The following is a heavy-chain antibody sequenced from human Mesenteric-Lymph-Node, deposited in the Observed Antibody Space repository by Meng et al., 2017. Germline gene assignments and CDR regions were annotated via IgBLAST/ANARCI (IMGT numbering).Heavy chain of an antibody. CDR2: IYYSGGT. D-gene: IGHD5-18*01. CDR3: ARVGWRQWSFDL. V-gene: IGHV4-30-4*01. Sequence: QQVDSRRGLVKPSQTLSLTCTVSGGSVGSGGNDWSWIRHRPGKGLELIGHIYYSGGTSYNPSLKSRVTISVDTSNNQISLKLSSVTAADTAVYYCARVGWRQWSFDLWGRGSLVTVSS. CDR1: GGSVGSGGND. J-gene: IGHJ2*01.